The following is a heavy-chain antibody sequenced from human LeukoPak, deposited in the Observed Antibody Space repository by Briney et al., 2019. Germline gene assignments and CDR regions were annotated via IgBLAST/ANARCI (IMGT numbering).Heavy chain of an antibody. CDR1: GSSCISYY. CDR2: SNPSGGST. J-gene: IGHJ6*02. V-gene: IGHV1-46*01. Sequence: ASVKVSLGATGSSCISYYIHWVRQAPGQGLEWMGISNPSGGSTSYAQKFQDRITMTRDTSTSTVYMELSSLKSKDTAVYYCAREDVVLVDAVRYYYYGMDVWGQGTTVTVSS. CDR3: AREDVVLVDAVRYYYYGMDV. D-gene: IGHD2-8*01.